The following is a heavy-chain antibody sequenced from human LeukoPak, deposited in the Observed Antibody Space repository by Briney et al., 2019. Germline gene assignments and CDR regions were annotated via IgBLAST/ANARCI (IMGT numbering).Heavy chain of an antibody. V-gene: IGHV3-74*01. CDR1: GLTFSSHW. J-gene: IGHJ4*02. CDR2: IANDGSST. CDR3: AASLGPLTEY. Sequence: GGSLRLSCAASGLTFSSHWMHWVRQAPGKGLVWVSRIANDGSSTTYADSVEGRFTISRDNAKNTLHLQMNSLRAEDTAVYYCAASLGPLTEYWGQGTLVTVSS. D-gene: IGHD7-27*01.